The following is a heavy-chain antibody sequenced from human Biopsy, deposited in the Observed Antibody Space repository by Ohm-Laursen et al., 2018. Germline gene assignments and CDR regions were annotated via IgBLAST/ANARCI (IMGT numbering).Heavy chain of an antibody. CDR3: ATKLTGYFHH. J-gene: IGHJ1*01. V-gene: IGHV1-69*06. D-gene: IGHD3-9*01. CDR1: EGTFSNYG. CDR2: NIPILGTG. Sequence: GASVKVSCKAPEGTFSNYGVNWVRQAPGQGLEWLGGNIPILGTGNYAHQFQDRVTVVADTSTSTATMELRSLRSDDTAVYYCATKLTGYFHHWGQGTLVIVPS.